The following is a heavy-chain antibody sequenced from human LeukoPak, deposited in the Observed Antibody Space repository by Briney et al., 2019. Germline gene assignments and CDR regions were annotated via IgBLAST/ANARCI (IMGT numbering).Heavy chain of an antibody. CDR3: AKGRGRPMVRGVIGQTALDY. V-gene: IGHV3-30*02. D-gene: IGHD3-10*01. J-gene: IGHJ4*02. CDR2: IRYDGSNK. CDR1: GFTFSSYG. Sequence: GGSLRLSCAASGFTFSSYGMHWVRQAPGEGLEWVAFIRYDGSNKYYADSVKGRFTISRDNSKNTLYLQMNSLRAEDTAVYYCAKGRGRPMVRGVIGQTALDYWGQGTLVTVSS.